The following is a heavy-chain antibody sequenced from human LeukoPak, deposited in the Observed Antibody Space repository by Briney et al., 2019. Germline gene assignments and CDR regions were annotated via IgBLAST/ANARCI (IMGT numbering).Heavy chain of an antibody. D-gene: IGHD3-3*01. CDR1: GFTFSSYG. Sequence: GGSLRLSCAPSGFTFSSYGMHWVRQAPGKGLEWVAFIRYDGSNKYYADSVKGRFTISRDNSKNTLYLQMNSLRAEDTAVYYCAKDSNYDFWSGYSFDYWGQGTLVTVSS. CDR2: IRYDGSNK. V-gene: IGHV3-30*02. J-gene: IGHJ4*02. CDR3: AKDSNYDFWSGYSFDY.